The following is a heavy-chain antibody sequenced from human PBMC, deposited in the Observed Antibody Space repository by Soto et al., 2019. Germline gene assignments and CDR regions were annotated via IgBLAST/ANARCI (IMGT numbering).Heavy chain of an antibody. V-gene: IGHV3-53*01. CDR1: GFTVSSNY. Sequence: EVQLVESGGGLIQPGGSLRLSCAASGFTVSSNYMSWVRQAPGKGLEWVSVIYSGGSTYYADSVKGRFTISRDNSKNTLYLQMNSLRAEDTAVYYCARDQRSIAVAGTDYGMDVWGQGTTVTVSS. J-gene: IGHJ6*02. CDR2: IYSGGST. CDR3: ARDQRSIAVAGTDYGMDV. D-gene: IGHD6-19*01.